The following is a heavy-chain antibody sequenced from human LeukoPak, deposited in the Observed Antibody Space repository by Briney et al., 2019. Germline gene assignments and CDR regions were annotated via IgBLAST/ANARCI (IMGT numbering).Heavy chain of an antibody. J-gene: IGHJ5*02. V-gene: IGHV4-4*02. CDR2: IYHSGST. CDR1: GGSISSSNW. Sequence: RSSETLSLTCAVSGGSISSSNWWSWVRQPPGKGLEWIGEIYHSGSTNYNPSLKSRVTISVDKSKNQFSLKLSSVTAADTAVYYCARVEPSYSSGWYGWFDPWGQGTLVTVST. CDR3: ARVEPSYSSGWYGWFDP. D-gene: IGHD6-19*01.